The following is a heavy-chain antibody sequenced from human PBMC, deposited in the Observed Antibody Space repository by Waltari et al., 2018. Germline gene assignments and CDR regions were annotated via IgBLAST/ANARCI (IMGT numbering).Heavy chain of an antibody. D-gene: IGHD3-10*01. CDR1: ISSGDYC. CDR2: ISYSGST. Sequence: ISSGDYCWNWIRQHPGKGLEWIGYISYSGSTYYNPSLNSRVTISVETSQNQFSLKLSSVTAADTAVYYCARATFGDLFLFDFWGPGTLVSVSS. CDR3: ARATFGDLFLFDF. J-gene: IGHJ4*02. V-gene: IGHV4-31*02.